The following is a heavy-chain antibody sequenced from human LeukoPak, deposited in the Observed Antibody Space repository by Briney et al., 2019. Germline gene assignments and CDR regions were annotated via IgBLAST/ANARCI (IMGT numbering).Heavy chain of an antibody. CDR3: ARARYSSGWYYFDY. J-gene: IGHJ4*02. Sequence: ASVTVSCKASGGTFSSYAISWVRQAPGQGLEWMGWINPNSGGTNYAQKFQGRVTMTRDTSISTAYMELSRLRSDDTAVYYCARARYSSGWYYFDYWGQGTLVTVSS. D-gene: IGHD6-19*01. CDR2: INPNSGGT. V-gene: IGHV1-2*02. CDR1: GGTFSSYA.